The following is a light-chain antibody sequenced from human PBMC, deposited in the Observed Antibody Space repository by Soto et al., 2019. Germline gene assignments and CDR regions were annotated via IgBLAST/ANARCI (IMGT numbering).Light chain of an antibody. J-gene: IGLJ1*01. V-gene: IGLV7-46*01. Sequence: QAVVTQEPSLTVSPGGTVTLTCGSSTGAVTSGHYPYWFQQKPGQAPRTLIYDTNNKHSWTPARFSGSLLGGKAALTLSGAQPEDEGEYYCLLSYSGARLYVFGTGTKLTVL. CDR1: TGAVTSGHY. CDR3: LLSYSGARLYV. CDR2: DTN.